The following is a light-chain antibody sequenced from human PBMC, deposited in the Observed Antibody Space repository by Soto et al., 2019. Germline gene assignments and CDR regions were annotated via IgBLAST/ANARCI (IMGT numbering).Light chain of an antibody. V-gene: IGKV3-20*01. Sequence: EIVLTQSPGTLSLSPGERPTLSCRASQSVSNNYLAWYQQKPGQAPRLLIYGASNRATGIPDRFSGSWSGTDFTLTISRLEPEYFAVYYCQQYGSSGTFGQGTKVDIK. CDR3: QQYGSSGT. CDR1: QSVSNNY. CDR2: GAS. J-gene: IGKJ1*01.